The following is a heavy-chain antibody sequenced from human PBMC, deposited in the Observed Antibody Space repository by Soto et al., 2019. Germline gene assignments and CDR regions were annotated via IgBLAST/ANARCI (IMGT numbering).Heavy chain of an antibody. CDR2: LNPNSGDT. CDR1: GYTFSAFH. D-gene: IGHD2-2*02. Sequence: QVQLVQSGAEVKKPGASVKVSCKASGYTFSAFHINWVRQAPGQGLEWMGWLNPNSGDTKFTQKFQGRVTMTRDTSIRTAYMELINLRSDDTAVYYCARGHCSSGSFYSWFDSWGQGTLVAVSS. V-gene: IGHV1-2*02. CDR3: ARGHCSSGSFYSWFDS. J-gene: IGHJ5*01.